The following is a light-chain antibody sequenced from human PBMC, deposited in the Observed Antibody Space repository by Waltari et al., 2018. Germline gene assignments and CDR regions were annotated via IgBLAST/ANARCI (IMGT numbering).Light chain of an antibody. CDR3: AAWDDNLRAWV. J-gene: IGLJ3*02. Sequence: QSVVTQPPSASGTPGQRVSISCSGSSSTIGGNSVNWYQHVPGAGPRLLPYSTKQRPSGVPDRFSGSKSGTSASLAISGLQSDDEADYYCAAWDDNLRAWVFGGGTKLTVL. CDR1: SSTIGGNS. CDR2: STK. V-gene: IGLV1-44*01.